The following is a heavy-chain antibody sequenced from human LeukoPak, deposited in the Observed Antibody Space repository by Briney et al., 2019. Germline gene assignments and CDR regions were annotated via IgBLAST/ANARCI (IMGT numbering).Heavy chain of an antibody. CDR3: AKDRPNFHENSGHYYRRDGDS. CDR2: MCGTAGCT. D-gene: IGHD3-22*01. J-gene: IGHJ5*01. Sequence: SGGSLRLPCQASGFTFYMYAMSWVRQAPGKGLEWVASMCGTAGCTFYPDSVKGRFTISRDNSKNVLYLRMNSLTAEDTAIYYCAKDRPNFHENSGHYYRRDGDSWGQGTLVTVSS. CDR1: GFTFYMYA. V-gene: IGHV3-23*01.